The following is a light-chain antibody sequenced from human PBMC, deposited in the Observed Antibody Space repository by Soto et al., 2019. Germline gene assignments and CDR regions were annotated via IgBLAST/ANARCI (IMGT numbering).Light chain of an antibody. J-gene: IGLJ1*01. CDR3: TSYTSSSGYV. V-gene: IGLV2-14*01. CDR2: DVS. CDR1: SSDVGAYNY. Sequence: LTQPVSVSGSPGQSITMSCTGTSSDVGAYNYVYWYRQHPGKAPKLIIYDVSNRPSGVSNRFSGSKSGNTASLIISGLQAEDEADYYCTSYTSSSGYVFGTGTKVTVL.